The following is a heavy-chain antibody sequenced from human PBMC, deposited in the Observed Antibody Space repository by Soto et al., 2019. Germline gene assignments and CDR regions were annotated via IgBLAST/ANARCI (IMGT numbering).Heavy chain of an antibody. CDR3: ARGSFGGLNWFDP. CDR2: IYHSGST. D-gene: IGHD3-10*01. J-gene: IGHJ5*02. Sequence: QLQLQESGSGLVKPSQTLSLTCAVSGGSISSGGYSWSWIRQPPGTGLECIGYIYHSGSTYYNPSLKSRVTISVDRSENQFSLKLSSVISSDTAVYYCARGSFGGLNWFDPWGQGTMVTVSS. V-gene: IGHV4-30-2*01. CDR1: GGSISSGGYS.